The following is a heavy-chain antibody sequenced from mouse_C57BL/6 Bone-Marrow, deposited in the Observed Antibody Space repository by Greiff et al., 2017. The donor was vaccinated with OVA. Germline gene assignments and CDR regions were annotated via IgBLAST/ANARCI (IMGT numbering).Heavy chain of an antibody. D-gene: IGHD1-1*01. CDR2: INPNNGGT. J-gene: IGHJ4*01. V-gene: IGHV1-18*01. Sequence: EVQGVESGPELVKPGASVKIPCKASGYTFTDYNMDWVKQSHGKSLEWIGDINPNNGGTIYNQKFKGKATLTVDKSSSTAYMELRSLTSEDTAVYYCARSSTTVPGYYAMDYWGQGTSVTVSS. CDR1: GYTFTDYN. CDR3: ARSSTTVPGYYAMDY.